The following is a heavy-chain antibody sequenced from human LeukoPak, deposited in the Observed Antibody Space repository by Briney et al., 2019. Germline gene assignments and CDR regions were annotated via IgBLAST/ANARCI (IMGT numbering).Heavy chain of an antibody. CDR2: IYYSGST. CDR3: AIKFDIVVVPAARWHAFDI. J-gene: IGHJ3*02. Sequence: SETLSLTCSVSGGSISSSSYNWGWIRQPPGKGLEWIGSIYYSGSTYYNPSLKSRVTISVDTSKNQFSLKLSSVTAADTAVYYCAIKFDIVVVPAARWHAFDIWGQGTMVTVSS. CDR1: GGSISSSSYN. V-gene: IGHV4-39*01. D-gene: IGHD2-2*01.